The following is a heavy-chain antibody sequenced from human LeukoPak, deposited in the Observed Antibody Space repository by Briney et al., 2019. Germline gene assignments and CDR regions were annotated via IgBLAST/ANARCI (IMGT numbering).Heavy chain of an antibody. CDR2: IIPIFGTA. V-gene: IGHV1-69*01. J-gene: IGHJ3*02. CDR1: GGTFSSYA. D-gene: IGHD3-10*01. CDR3: ASSITMVRGVIITNDAFDI. Sequence: SVKVSCKASGGTFSSYAISWVQQAPGQGLEWMGGIIPIFGTANYAQKFQGRVTITADESTSTAYMELSSLRSEDTAVYYCASSITMVRGVIITNDAFDIWGQGTMVTVSS.